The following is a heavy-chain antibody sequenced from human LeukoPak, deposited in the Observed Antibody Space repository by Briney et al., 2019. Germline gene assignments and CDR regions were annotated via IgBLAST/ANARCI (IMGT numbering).Heavy chain of an antibody. CDR3: ASSDYYGSGFYFDY. J-gene: IGHJ4*02. Sequence: ASVKVSCKASGYTFINYYMHWVRQAPGQGLEWMGIINPSGGTTSYAQNFQGRVTMTRDTSTSTVYMELSSLRSEDTAVYYCASSDYYGSGFYFDYWGQGTLVTVSS. CDR2: INPSGGTT. CDR1: GYTFINYY. V-gene: IGHV1-46*01. D-gene: IGHD3-10*01.